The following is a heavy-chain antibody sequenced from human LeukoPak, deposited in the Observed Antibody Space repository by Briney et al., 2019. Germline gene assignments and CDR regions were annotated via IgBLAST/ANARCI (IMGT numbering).Heavy chain of an antibody. CDR1: GGSFSGYY. Sequence: PSETLSLTCAVYGGSFSGYYWSWIRQPPGKGLEWIGEINHSGSTNYNPSLKSRVTISVDTSKNQFSLKLSSVTAADTAVYYCARAPSYDFWSGYSLSPYYYGMDVWGQGTTVTVSS. V-gene: IGHV4-34*01. CDR3: ARAPSYDFWSGYSLSPYYYGMDV. CDR2: INHSGST. J-gene: IGHJ6*02. D-gene: IGHD3-3*01.